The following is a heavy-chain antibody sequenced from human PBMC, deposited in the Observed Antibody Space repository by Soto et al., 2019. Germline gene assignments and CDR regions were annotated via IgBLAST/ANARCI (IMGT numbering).Heavy chain of an antibody. V-gene: IGHV3-21*01. CDR2: ISSSSSYI. CDR3: ARYRDGGGYSYGYMSYYYYYGMDV. J-gene: IGHJ6*02. CDR1: GFTFSSYS. Sequence: GGSLRLSCAASGFTFSSYSMNWVRQAPGKGLEWVSSISSSSSYIYYADSVKGRFTISRDNAKNSLYLQMDSLRAEDTAVYYCARYRDGGGYSYGYMSYYYYYGMDVWGQGTTVTVSS. D-gene: IGHD5-18*01.